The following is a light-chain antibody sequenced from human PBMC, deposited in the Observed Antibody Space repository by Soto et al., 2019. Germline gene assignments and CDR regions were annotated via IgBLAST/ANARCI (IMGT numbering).Light chain of an antibody. Sequence: QAVVTQSSSASASLGSSVKLTCILSSGHSTYIIAWHQQQPGKAPRFLMTLDRSGSYNRGSGVPDRFSGSSSGADRYLTISNLQFEDEGDYYCETWYSNTHKVFGGGTKRTVL. CDR3: ETWYSNTHKV. CDR2: LDRSGSY. J-gene: IGLJ3*02. CDR1: SGHSTYI. V-gene: IGLV4-60*02.